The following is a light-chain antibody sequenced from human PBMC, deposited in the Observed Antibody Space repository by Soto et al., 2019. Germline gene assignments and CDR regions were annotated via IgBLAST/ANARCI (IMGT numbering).Light chain of an antibody. CDR1: QSVSSN. CDR2: GAS. V-gene: IGKV3-15*01. CDR3: QQYSNWPWT. Sequence: EIVMTQSPATLSVSPGERATLSCRASQSVSSNFAWYQQKPGQAPKLLIYGASTRATGIPARFSGSGSGTEFTLTISSLQSEDSAVYYCQQYSNWPWTFGQGTKVEIK. J-gene: IGKJ1*01.